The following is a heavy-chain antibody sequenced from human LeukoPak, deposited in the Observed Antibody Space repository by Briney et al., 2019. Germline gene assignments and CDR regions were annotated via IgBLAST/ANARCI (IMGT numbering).Heavy chain of an antibody. Sequence: GGSLILSCAASGFTFSSYAMSWVRQAPGKGLEWVSGISGSGGSTYYADSVKGRFTITRDNSKDTLYLRMNSLRAEDTAVYYCAILYSSSWYVGYWGQGTLVTVSS. CDR2: ISGSGGST. CDR3: AILYSSSWYVGY. J-gene: IGHJ4*02. V-gene: IGHV3-23*01. CDR1: GFTFSSYA. D-gene: IGHD6-13*01.